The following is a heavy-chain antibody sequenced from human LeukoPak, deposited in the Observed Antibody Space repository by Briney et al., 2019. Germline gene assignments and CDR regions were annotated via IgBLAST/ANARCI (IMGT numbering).Heavy chain of an antibody. CDR2: ISANNGNT. Sequence: GASVKVSCKASGFTFTSYGSNWVRQAPGQGLEWMGWISANNGNTIYAQILQGRGTMTTDTSTTTVYMELRSLRSDDTAAYYCARDHLAMIPSFFGEYWGQGALVTVSS. D-gene: IGHD5-12*01. CDR3: ARDHLAMIPSFFGEY. CDR1: GFTFTSYG. V-gene: IGHV1-18*01. J-gene: IGHJ4*02.